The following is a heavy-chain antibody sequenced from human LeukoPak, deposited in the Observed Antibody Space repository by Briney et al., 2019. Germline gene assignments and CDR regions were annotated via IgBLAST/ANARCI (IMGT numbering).Heavy chain of an antibody. CDR3: ARESPRMGATRSAFDI. J-gene: IGHJ3*02. Sequence: GASVKVSCKASGYTFTSYDISWVRQAPGQGLEWMGGIIPIFGTANYAQKFQGRVTITADESTSTAYMELSSLRSEDTAVYYCARESPRMGATRSAFDIWGQGTMVTVSS. D-gene: IGHD1-26*01. CDR2: IIPIFGTA. V-gene: IGHV1-69*13. CDR1: GYTFTSYD.